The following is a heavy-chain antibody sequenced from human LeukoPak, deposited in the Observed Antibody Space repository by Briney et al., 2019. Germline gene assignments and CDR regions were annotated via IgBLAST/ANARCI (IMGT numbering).Heavy chain of an antibody. J-gene: IGHJ4*02. CDR3: AKNTHAYAEIFDY. D-gene: IGHD2-2*01. CDR2: ISFDGSEK. Sequence: GESLRLSCAASRFSFSTYAMHWVRQAPGKGLEWVAVISFDGSEKHYGDSVKGRFTISRDNSQNTVYLQMNSLRAEDTAVYYCAKNTHAYAEIFDYWGQGTLVTVSS. V-gene: IGHV3-30*04. CDR1: RFSFSTYA.